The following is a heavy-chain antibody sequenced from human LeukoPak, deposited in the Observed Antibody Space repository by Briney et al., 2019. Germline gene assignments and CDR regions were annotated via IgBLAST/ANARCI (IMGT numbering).Heavy chain of an antibody. CDR3: AREWSSAWLGQNYFDY. Sequence: SETLSLTCSVSGGSIRSHYWSWIRQPAGEGLEWIGRVYAGGITNYNPSLKSRVSLSIDTCKKQSSLKMNSMTAAATAVYFCAREWSSAWLGQNYFDYWGPETLVIVSS. J-gene: IGHJ4*02. V-gene: IGHV4-4*07. D-gene: IGHD6-19*01. CDR1: GGSIRSHY. CDR2: VYAGGIT.